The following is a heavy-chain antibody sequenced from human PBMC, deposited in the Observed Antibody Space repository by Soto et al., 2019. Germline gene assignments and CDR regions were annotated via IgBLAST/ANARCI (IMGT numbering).Heavy chain of an antibody. J-gene: IGHJ6*02. CDR3: ARPFPASGDRPYYGLDV. CDR1: GFTFSNYV. CDR2: IKAEGIHT. Sequence: PWGSLSLSCTGSGFTFSNYVINWVRRPPGKGLGWVSIIKAEGIHTNYADPVRSRFTISRDNSKNTVYLQMNSLRAEDTAIYYFARPFPASGDRPYYGLDVWGQGTPVTVSS. D-gene: IGHD2-15*01. V-gene: IGHV3-23*01.